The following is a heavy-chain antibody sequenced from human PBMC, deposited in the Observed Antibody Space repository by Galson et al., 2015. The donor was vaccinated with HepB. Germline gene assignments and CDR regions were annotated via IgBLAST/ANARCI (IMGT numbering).Heavy chain of an antibody. CDR2: ISGSGSNT. V-gene: IGHV3-23*01. D-gene: IGHD6-13*01. CDR3: AKRWSSSWYTGDAFDI. J-gene: IGHJ3*02. CDR1: GFPFSNYA. Sequence: SLRLSCAASGFPFSNYAMSWVRQAPGKGLEWVSAISGSGSNTYYADSVKGRFTISRDNSKNTLYLQMNSLRAEDTAVYYCAKRWSSSWYTGDAFDIWGQGTMVTVSS.